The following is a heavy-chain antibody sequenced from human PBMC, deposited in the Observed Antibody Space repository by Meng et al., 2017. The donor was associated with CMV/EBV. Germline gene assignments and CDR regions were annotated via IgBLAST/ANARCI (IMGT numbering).Heavy chain of an antibody. D-gene: IGHD3-3*01. CDR2: ISGSGGST. Sequence: GESLKISCAASGFTFSRYAMSLVRQAPGKGLEWVSAISGSGGSTYYADSVKGRFTISRDNSKNTLYLQMNSLRAEDTAVYYCARDLFGVVSTHTYYYYGMDVWGQGTTVTVSS. V-gene: IGHV3-23*01. CDR1: GFTFSRYA. J-gene: IGHJ6*02. CDR3: ARDLFGVVSTHTYYYYGMDV.